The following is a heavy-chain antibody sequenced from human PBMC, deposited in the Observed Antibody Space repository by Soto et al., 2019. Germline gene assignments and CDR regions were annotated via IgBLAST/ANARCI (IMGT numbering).Heavy chain of an antibody. CDR2: INHSGST. CDR3: ERAPENYYFDS. CDR1: GGSFNGYY. Sequence: PSETLSLTCAVYGGSFNGYYWTWIRQPPGKGPEWIGDINHSGSTNYNPSLKSRVTILVDTSKNQFSLKLRSVTAADMAVFYCERAPENYYFDSWGQGNLVTVSS. V-gene: IGHV4-34*01. J-gene: IGHJ4*02.